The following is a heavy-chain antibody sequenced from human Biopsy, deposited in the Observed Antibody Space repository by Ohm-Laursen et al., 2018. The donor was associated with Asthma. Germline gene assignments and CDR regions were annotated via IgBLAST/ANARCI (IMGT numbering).Heavy chain of an antibody. CDR1: GGSTNNFY. V-gene: IGHV4-59*01. D-gene: IGHD3-10*01. CDR3: ARGDGAFPWVPF. Sequence: SQTLSLTWSVSGGSTNNFYWSWVRQPPGKGRGSIWHVYYSGSTNYNPSLKRRVTISIDASKNQFSLPLSSVTAADTATYYCARGDGAFPWVPFWGQGILVTVSS. CDR2: VYYSGST. J-gene: IGHJ4*02.